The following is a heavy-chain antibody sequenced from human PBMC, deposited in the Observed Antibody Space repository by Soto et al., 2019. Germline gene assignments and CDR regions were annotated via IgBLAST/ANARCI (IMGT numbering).Heavy chain of an antibody. D-gene: IGHD3-10*01. CDR1: GYTFTSYA. CDR3: ATSLPGGYRRGDDAFDI. CDR2: INAGNGNT. J-gene: IGHJ3*02. Sequence: ASVKVSCKASGYTFTSYAMHWVRQAPGQRLEWMGWINAGNGNTKYSQKFQGRVTITRDTSTSTAYMELRSLRSDDTAVYYCATSLPGGYRRGDDAFDIWGQGTMVTVSS. V-gene: IGHV1-3*01.